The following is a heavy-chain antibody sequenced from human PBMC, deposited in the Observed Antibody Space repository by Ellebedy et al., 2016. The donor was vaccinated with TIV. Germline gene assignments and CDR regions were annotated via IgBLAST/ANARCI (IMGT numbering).Heavy chain of an antibody. Sequence: AASVKVSCKASGYTFTSNVMHWVRQAPGQRLEWMGWINAGNGNTKYSQNFQGRVTITRDTSASTGYMELSSLRSEDTAVYYCAAPPPAGSLSIAAPWGQGTLVTVSS. CDR2: INAGNGNT. CDR1: GYTFTSNV. V-gene: IGHV1-3*01. J-gene: IGHJ5*02. CDR3: AAPPPAGSLSIAAP. D-gene: IGHD6-6*01.